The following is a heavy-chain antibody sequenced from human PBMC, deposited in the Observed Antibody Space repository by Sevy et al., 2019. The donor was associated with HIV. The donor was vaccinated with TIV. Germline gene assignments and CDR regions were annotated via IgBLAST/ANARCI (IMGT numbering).Heavy chain of an antibody. V-gene: IGHV4-59*08. CDR2: IYYNGHI. J-gene: IGHJ4*02. Sequence: SETLSLTCTVSGGSITSLYRNWIRQPPGKGLEWIANIYYNGHINYNPSLKSRVTLSLDTSKNQFSLRLSSVTAADTAMYYCAGENAWGRGYSWGQGTLVTV. CDR1: GGSITSLY. D-gene: IGHD1-26*01. CDR3: AGENAWGRGYS.